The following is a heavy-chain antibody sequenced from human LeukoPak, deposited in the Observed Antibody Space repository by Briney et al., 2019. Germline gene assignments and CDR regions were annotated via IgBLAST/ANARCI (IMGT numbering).Heavy chain of an antibody. CDR2: IYTSGST. D-gene: IGHD5-24*01. Sequence: PSETLSLTCTVSGGSISSYYWSWTRQPAGKGLEWIGRIYTSGSTNYNPSLKSRVTISVDTSKNQFSLKLSSVTAADTAVYYYARGMVATIRGDAFDIWGQGTMVTVSS. CDR3: ARGMVATIRGDAFDI. CDR1: GGSISSYY. V-gene: IGHV4-4*07. J-gene: IGHJ3*02.